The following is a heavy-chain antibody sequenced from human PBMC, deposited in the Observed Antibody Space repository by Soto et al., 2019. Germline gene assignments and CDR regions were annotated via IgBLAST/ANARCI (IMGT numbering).Heavy chain of an antibody. CDR3: ARKHSLDYIRWGLDP. CDR2: INPKSDDT. CDR1: GYPFSDNQ. D-gene: IGHD4-4*01. J-gene: IGHJ5*02. V-gene: IGHV1-2*02. Sequence: ASVKVSRKASGYPFSDNQIHWLRRAPAQPLEWMGRINPKSDDTNYAQKFHGRVTMTRDTSIDTAYLELTGLTSDDTATYYCARKHSLDYIRWGLDPWGQGTLVTVSS.